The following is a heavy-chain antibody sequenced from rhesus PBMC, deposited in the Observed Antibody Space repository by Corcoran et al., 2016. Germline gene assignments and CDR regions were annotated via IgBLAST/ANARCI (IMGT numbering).Heavy chain of an antibody. CDR1: GGSLSGYY. CDR3: AIYIGYGFGLDS. Sequence: QVQLQESGPGLVKPSETLSLTCAVSGGSLSGYYRNGIRQSPGKGLEWIGRVYGSGVSTDYNPSLKSRVTISTDASEIQFSLKLNSVTAADTAIYYCAIYIGYGFGLDSWGQGVAVTVSS. V-gene: IGHV4-160*01. CDR2: VYGSGVST. J-gene: IGHJ6*01. D-gene: IGHD5-36*01.